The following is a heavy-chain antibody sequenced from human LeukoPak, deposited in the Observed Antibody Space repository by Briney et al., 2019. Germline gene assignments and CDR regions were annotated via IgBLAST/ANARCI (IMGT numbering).Heavy chain of an antibody. CDR2: IKQDGSEK. CDR1: GFTFSSYW. D-gene: IGHD1-26*01. J-gene: IGHJ4*02. V-gene: IGHV3-7*01. Sequence: GGSLRLSCAASGFTFSSYWMSWVRQAPGKGLEWVANIKQDGSEKYYVDSVKGRFTISRDNAKNSLYLQMNSLRAKDTAVYYCARDRSGSYYEFDYWGQGTLVTVSS. CDR3: ARDRSGSYYEFDY.